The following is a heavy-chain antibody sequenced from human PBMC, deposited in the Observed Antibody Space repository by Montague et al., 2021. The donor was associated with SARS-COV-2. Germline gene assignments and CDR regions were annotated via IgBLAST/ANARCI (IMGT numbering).Heavy chain of an antibody. CDR1: GGSISSYN. CDR3: ARRSLGYCSGGSCYSGYDY. V-gene: IGHV4-59*01. Sequence: SETLSLTCTVSGGSISSYNWSWIRQPPGKGLERIGNIYYSGSTXXXPSXXXRGPISVDTSKNQSSLKLSSVTAADTAVYYCARRSLGYCSGGSCYSGYDYWGQGTLVTVSS. J-gene: IGHJ4*02. D-gene: IGHD2-15*01. CDR2: IYYSGST.